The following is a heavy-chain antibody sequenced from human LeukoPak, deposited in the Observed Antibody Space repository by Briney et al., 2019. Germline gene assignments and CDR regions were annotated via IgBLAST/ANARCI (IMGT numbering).Heavy chain of an antibody. Sequence: GGSLRLSCAASGFTFSIYWMYWVRQAPGKGLVWVSRIDSDGIGTSYADSVKGRFTISRDNAKNLLYLQMNSLRAEDTAVYHCARDRSTNSYAEYFFDYWGQGTLVTVSS. CDR3: ARDRSTNSYAEYFFDY. D-gene: IGHD3-16*01. CDR1: GFTFSIYW. CDR2: IDSDGIGT. V-gene: IGHV3-74*01. J-gene: IGHJ4*02.